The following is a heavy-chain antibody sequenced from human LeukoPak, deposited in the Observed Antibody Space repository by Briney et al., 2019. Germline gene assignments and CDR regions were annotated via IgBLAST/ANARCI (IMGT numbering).Heavy chain of an antibody. J-gene: IGHJ4*02. V-gene: IGHV3-30*02. CDR2: IRYDGSNK. Sequence: PGGSLRLSFAASGFTFSSYGMHWVRQAPGKGLEWVAFIRYDGSNKYYADSVKGRFTISRDNSKNTLYLQMNSLRAEDTAVYYCAKASRDIVVVVAAGDYWGQGTLVTVSS. CDR1: GFTFSSYG. CDR3: AKASRDIVVVVAAGDY. D-gene: IGHD2-15*01.